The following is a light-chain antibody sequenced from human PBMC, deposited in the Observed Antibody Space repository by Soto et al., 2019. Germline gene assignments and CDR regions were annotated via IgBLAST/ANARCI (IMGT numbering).Light chain of an antibody. CDR3: QKHNCAHWT. CDR1: QGISNY. CDR2: AAS. V-gene: IGKV1-27*01. J-gene: IGKJ3*01. Sequence: DIQMTQSPSSLSASVGDRVTITCRASQGISNYLAWYQQKPGKVPKLLIYAASTLQSGVPSRFSGSGSGTDFTLTISNLQPEDVATYYGQKHNCAHWTFDRGTKVDLK.